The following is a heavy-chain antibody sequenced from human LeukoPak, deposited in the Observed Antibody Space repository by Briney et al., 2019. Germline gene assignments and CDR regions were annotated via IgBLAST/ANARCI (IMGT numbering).Heavy chain of an antibody. CDR1: GYSISSGYY. CDR2: IYTSGST. J-gene: IGHJ5*02. V-gene: IGHV4-38-2*02. Sequence: SETLSLTCTVSGYSISSGYYWGWIRQPPGKGLEWIGRIYTSGSTTYNPSLKSRLTISIDTSKNQFSLKLSSVTAADTAVYYCAGDSGTTGEVKFDPWGQGTLVTVSS. CDR3: AGDSGTTGEVKFDP. D-gene: IGHD3-10*01.